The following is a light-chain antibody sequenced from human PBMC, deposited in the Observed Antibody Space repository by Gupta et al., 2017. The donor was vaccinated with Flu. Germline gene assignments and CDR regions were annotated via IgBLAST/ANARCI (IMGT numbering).Light chain of an antibody. CDR3: QQYGSLPT. J-gene: IGKJ1*01. CDR2: AAS. CDR1: QSVSNY. Sequence: SPAPLSSSPGERATLSCRASQSVSNYLAWYQQKPGKAPRRLISAASSRATGIPDRFSGSGSGTDFALTISRLEPEDFAVYFCQQYGSLPTFGQGTKLEIK. V-gene: IGKV3-20*01.